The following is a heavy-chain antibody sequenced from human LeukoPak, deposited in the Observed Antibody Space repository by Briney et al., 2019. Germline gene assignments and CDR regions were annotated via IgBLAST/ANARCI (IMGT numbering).Heavy chain of an antibody. CDR2: IKSKTDGGTT. Sequence: GGSLRLSCVASGFTFSTSWMNWVRQAPGKGLEWVGRIKSKTDGGTTDYAAPVKGRFTISRDDSKNTLCLQMNSLKTEDTAVYYCTTDQARAWYFDLWGRGTLVTVSS. J-gene: IGHJ2*01. CDR1: GFTFSTSW. CDR3: TTDQARAWYFDL. V-gene: IGHV3-15*01.